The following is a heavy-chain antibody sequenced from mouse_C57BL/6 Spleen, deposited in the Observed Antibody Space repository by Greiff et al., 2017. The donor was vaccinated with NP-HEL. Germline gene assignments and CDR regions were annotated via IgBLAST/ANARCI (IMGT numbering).Heavy chain of an antibody. V-gene: IGHV5-4*01. CDR2: ISDGGSYT. CDR3: ARDPLYGNYGFAY. CDR1: GFTFSSYA. J-gene: IGHJ3*01. D-gene: IGHD2-1*01. Sequence: EVQLVESGGGLVKPGGSLKLSCAASGFTFSSYAMSWVRQTPEKRLEWVATISDGGSYTYYPDNVKGRFTISRDNAKNNLYLQMSNLKSEETAMYYCARDPLYGNYGFAYWGQGTLVTVSA.